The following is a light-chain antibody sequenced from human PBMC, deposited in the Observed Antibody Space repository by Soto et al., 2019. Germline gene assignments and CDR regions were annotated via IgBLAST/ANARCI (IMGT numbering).Light chain of an antibody. J-gene: IGLJ1*01. Sequence: QSVLTQAPSASGTPGQWVSSSCCGSSSNIGGRTVNWYQQLPATAPTLLIYNNNQRPSGVPDRFSGSRSGTSGPRAMTGLQSEDEADYYCVACDDSLSAPIFGVATTLTVL. CDR2: NNN. V-gene: IGLV1-44*01. CDR1: SSNIGGRT. CDR3: VACDDSLSAPI.